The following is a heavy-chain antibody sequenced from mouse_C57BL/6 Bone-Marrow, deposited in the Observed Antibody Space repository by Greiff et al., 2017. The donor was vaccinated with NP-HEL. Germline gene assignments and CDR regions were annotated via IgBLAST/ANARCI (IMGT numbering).Heavy chain of an antibody. CDR3: ARARNSNGYYRFAY. CDR1: GYTFTDYY. J-gene: IGHJ3*01. V-gene: IGHV1-26*01. D-gene: IGHD2-3*01. Sequence: EVQLQQSGPELVKPGASVKISCKASGYTFTDYYMNWVKQSHGKSLEWIGDINPNNGGTSYNQKFKGKATLTVDKSSSTAYMELRSLTSEDSAVYYCARARNSNGYYRFAYWGQGTLVTVSA. CDR2: INPNNGGT.